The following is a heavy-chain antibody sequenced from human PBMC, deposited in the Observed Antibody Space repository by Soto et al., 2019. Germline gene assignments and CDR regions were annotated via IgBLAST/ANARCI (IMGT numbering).Heavy chain of an antibody. Sequence: SETLSLTCTVSGGSISSYYWSWIRQPPGKGLEWIGYIYYSGRTNYNPSLKSRFTISVDTSKNQFSLKLSSVTAADTAVYYCAGGPPRYCTNGVCPRYFDYWGQGTLVTVSS. J-gene: IGHJ4*02. CDR2: IYYSGRT. V-gene: IGHV4-59*01. D-gene: IGHD2-8*01. CDR1: GGSISSYY. CDR3: AGGPPRYCTNGVCPRYFDY.